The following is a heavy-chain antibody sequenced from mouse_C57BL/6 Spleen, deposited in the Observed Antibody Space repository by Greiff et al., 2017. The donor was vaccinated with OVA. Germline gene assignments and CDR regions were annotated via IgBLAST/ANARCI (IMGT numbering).Heavy chain of an antibody. Sequence: EVKLMESEGGLVQPGSSMKLSCTASGFTFSDYYMAWVRQVPEKGLEWVANINYDGSSTYYLDSLKSRFIISRDTAKNILYLQMSSLKSEDTATYYCARGDYGSSAWFAYWGQGTLVTVSA. V-gene: IGHV5-16*01. CDR2: INYDGSST. J-gene: IGHJ3*01. CDR1: GFTFSDYY. CDR3: ARGDYGSSAWFAY. D-gene: IGHD1-1*01.